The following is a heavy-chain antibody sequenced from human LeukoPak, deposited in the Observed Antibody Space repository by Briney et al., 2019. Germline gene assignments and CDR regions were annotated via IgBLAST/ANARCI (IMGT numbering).Heavy chain of an antibody. CDR3: ARGNRFLEWLILRSRFDP. Sequence: SETLSLTCTVSGGSISSGGYYWSWIRQPPGKGLEWIGEINHSGSTNYNPSLKSRVTISVDTSKNQFSLKLSSVTAADTAVYYCARGNRFLEWLILRSRFDPWGQGTLVTVSS. J-gene: IGHJ5*02. CDR1: GGSISSGGYY. V-gene: IGHV4-39*07. CDR2: INHSGST. D-gene: IGHD3-3*01.